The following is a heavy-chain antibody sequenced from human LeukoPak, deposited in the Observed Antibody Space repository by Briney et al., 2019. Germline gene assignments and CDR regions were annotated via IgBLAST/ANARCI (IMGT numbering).Heavy chain of an antibody. CDR1: GGSISSYY. J-gene: IGHJ4*02. V-gene: IGHV4-59*12. CDR2: IYYSGST. D-gene: IGHD2-8*01. Sequence: SETLSLTCTVSGGSISSYYWSWIRQPPGKGLEWIGYIYYSGSTNYNPSLKSRVTISVDTSKNQFSLKLSSVTAADTAVYYCARLYRPPLDYWGQGTLVTVSS. CDR3: ARLYRPPLDY.